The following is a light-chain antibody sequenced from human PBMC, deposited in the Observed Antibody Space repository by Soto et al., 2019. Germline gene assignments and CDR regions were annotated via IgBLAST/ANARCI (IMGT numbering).Light chain of an antibody. CDR3: QRYGSSPPFT. CDR1: QSVSSSY. CDR2: GAS. V-gene: IGKV3-20*01. Sequence: EIVLTQSPGTPSLSPGERATLSCRASQSVSSSYLAWYQQIPGQAPRLLIYGASSRATGIPDRFSGSGSGTAFTLTISRLEPEDFAVYYCQRYGSSPPFTFGPGTKVDMK. J-gene: IGKJ3*01.